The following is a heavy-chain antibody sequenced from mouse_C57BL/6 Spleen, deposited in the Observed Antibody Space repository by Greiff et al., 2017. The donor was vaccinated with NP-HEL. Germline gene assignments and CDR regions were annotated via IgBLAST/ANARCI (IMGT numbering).Heavy chain of an antibody. D-gene: IGHD1-1*01. CDR3: ARSGGSSYDAMDY. CDR2: LYPGSGST. CDR1: GYTFTSYW. Sequence: QVQLQQPGAELVKPGASVKMSCKASGYTFTSYWLTWVKQRPGQGLEWIGDLYPGSGSTNYNEKFKSKATLTVDTSSSTAYMQLSSLTSEDSAVYYCARSGGSSYDAMDYWGQGTSVTVSS. V-gene: IGHV1-55*01. J-gene: IGHJ4*01.